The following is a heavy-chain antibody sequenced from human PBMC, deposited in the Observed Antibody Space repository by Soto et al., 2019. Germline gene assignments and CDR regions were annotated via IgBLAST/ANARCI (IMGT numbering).Heavy chain of an antibody. CDR2: ISAYNGNT. CDR1: GYTFTSYG. J-gene: IGHJ4*02. CDR3: ARDSSDNDYIWGSYRYPDY. D-gene: IGHD3-16*02. Sequence: ASVKVSCKASGYTFTSYGISWVRQAPGQGLEWMGWISAYNGNTNYAQKLQGRVTMTTDTSTSTAYMELRSLRSDDTAVYYCARDSSDNDYIWGSYRYPDYWGQGTLVTVSS. V-gene: IGHV1-18*01.